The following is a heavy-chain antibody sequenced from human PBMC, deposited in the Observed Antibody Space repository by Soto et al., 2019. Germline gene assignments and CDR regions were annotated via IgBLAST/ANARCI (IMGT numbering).Heavy chain of an antibody. CDR1: GFTFTSSA. CDR3: AADRLRYDSSTIVFQH. D-gene: IGHD3-22*01. CDR2: IVVGSGNT. J-gene: IGHJ1*01. V-gene: IGHV1-58*02. Sequence: SVKVSCKASGFTFTSSAMQWVRQARGQRLEWIGWIVVGSGNTNYAQKFQERVTITRDMSTSTAYMELSSLRSEDTAVYYCAADRLRYDSSTIVFQHWGQGTLVTVSS.